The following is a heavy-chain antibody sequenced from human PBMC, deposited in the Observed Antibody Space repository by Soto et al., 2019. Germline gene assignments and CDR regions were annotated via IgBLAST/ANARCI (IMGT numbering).Heavy chain of an antibody. D-gene: IGHD3-22*01. CDR1: GYTFTNYA. J-gene: IGHJ4*02. CDR3: ARGMWMATTAAYYLDS. CDR2: INAGNGKT. Sequence: ASVKVSCKASGYTFTNYAIHWERQAPGQRLEWMGWINAGNGKTKYSQNFQGRVTITRDTSASIVYMEVNSLRSEDTALYYCARGMWMATTAAYYLDSWGKAAGVTLSS. V-gene: IGHV1-3*01.